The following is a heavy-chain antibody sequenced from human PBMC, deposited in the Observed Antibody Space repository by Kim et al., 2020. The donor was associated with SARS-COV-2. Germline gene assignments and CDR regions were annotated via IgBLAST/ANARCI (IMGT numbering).Heavy chain of an antibody. V-gene: IGHV1-2*06. CDR3: ARDSQENYCSGGSCYLDY. J-gene: IGHJ4*02. Sequence: ASVKVSCKASGYTFTGYYMHWVRQAPGQGLEWMGRINPNSGGTNYAQKFQGRVTMTRDTSISTAYMELSRLRSDDTAVYYCARDSQENYCSGGSCYLDYWGQGTLVTVSS. D-gene: IGHD2-15*01. CDR1: GYTFTGYY. CDR2: INPNSGGT.